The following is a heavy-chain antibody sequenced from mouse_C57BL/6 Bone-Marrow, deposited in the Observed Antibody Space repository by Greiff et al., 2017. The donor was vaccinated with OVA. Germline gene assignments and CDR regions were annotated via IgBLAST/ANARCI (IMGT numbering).Heavy chain of an antibody. J-gene: IGHJ2*01. CDR2: IYWDDDK. D-gene: IGHD1-1*01. Sequence: QVTLKVSGPGILQSSQTLSLTCSFSGFSLSTSGMGVSWIRQPSGQGLEWLAHIYWDDDKSYNPSLKSRLTISKDTSRNQVFLKITMVDTADTATYYCARSTLFYGRRIGYVDYWGQGTTLTVSS. CDR3: ARSTLFYGRRIGYVDY. V-gene: IGHV8-12*01. CDR1: GFSLSTSGMG.